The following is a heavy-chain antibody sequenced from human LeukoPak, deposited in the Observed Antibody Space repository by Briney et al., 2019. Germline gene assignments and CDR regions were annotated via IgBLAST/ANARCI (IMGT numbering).Heavy chain of an antibody. V-gene: IGHV3-23*01. D-gene: IGHD5-12*01. CDR1: GFSFSNYA. CDR3: AKGGYDYVEIGYFDY. CDR2: IVASSGAT. J-gene: IGHJ4*03. Sequence: GGSLRLSCAASGFSFSNYAMNWVRQAPGKGLEWVSLIVASSGATFYADSVKGRFTISRDKSKNTLYLQMKSLRAEDTAVYYCAKGGYDYVEIGYFDYWGQGALVTVSS.